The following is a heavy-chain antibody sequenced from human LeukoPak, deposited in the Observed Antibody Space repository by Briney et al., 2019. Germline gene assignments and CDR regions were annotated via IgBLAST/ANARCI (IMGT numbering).Heavy chain of an antibody. D-gene: IGHD1-26*01. CDR1: GFTFSSYA. CDR3: AKTLGPGGRYYFDY. Sequence: PGGSLRLSCAASGFTFSSYAMSWVRQAPGKGLEWVSAISGSGGSTYYADSVKGRFTISRDNSKNTLFLQMNSLRAEDTAVYYCAKTLGPGGRYYFDYWGQGTLVSVPS. V-gene: IGHV3-23*01. CDR2: ISGSGGST. J-gene: IGHJ4*02.